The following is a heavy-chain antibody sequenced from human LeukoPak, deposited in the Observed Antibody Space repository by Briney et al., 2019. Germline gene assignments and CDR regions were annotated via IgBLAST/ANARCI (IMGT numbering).Heavy chain of an antibody. CDR1: GGSISSGSYY. CDR2: IYTSGSP. J-gene: IGHJ3*02. D-gene: IGHD5-18*01. CDR3: ARSRGYSYGPRQAFDI. Sequence: TSETLSLTCTVSGGSISSGSYYWSWIRQPAGKGLEWIGRIYTSGSPKHNPSLKRRAAISVDTSKNQFSLKLSSVTAADTAVYYCARSRGYSYGPRQAFDIWGQGTMVTVSS. V-gene: IGHV4-61*02.